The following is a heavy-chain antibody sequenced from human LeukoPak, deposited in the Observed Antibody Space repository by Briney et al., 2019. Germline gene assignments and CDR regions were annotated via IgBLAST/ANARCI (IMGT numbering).Heavy chain of an antibody. CDR2: IKQDGSEK. CDR1: GFTFSSYW. D-gene: IGHD3-16*02. J-gene: IGHJ4*02. Sequence: HPGGTLRLSCAASGFTFSSYWMSWVRQAPGKGLDWVANIKQDGSEKYYVDSVKGRLTISTDNAKNLLYLQMNSLRAEDTAVYYCARDTVAFGGLIAINDYWGQGTLVTVSS. V-gene: IGHV3-7*01. CDR3: ARDTVAFGGLIAINDY.